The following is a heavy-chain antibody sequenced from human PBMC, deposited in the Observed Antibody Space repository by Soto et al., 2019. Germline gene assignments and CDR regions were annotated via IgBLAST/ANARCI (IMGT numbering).Heavy chain of an antibody. J-gene: IGHJ4*02. CDR2: IYPGDSDT. Sequence: GESLKISCKASGYSFAGYWIGWVRQMPGKGLEWMGIIYPGDSDTRYSPSFQGQVTISADKSISTAYLQWSSLKASDTAMYYCARRQKNYYDNSGYYFVPDYWGQGTLVTVSS. CDR1: GYSFAGYW. V-gene: IGHV5-51*01. D-gene: IGHD3-22*01. CDR3: ARRQKNYYDNSGYYFVPDY.